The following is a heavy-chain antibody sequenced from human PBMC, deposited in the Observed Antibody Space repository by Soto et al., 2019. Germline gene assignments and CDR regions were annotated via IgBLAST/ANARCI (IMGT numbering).Heavy chain of an antibody. V-gene: IGHV1-8*01. CDR2: VNPNSGNT. CDR3: ARGITMVRGVMVDYMDV. CDR1: GYTFTSYD. J-gene: IGHJ6*03. Sequence: GASVKVSCKASGYTFTSYDINWVRQATGQGLEWMGWVNPNSGNTGYAQKFQGRVTMTRNTSISTAYMELSSLRSEDTAVYYCARGITMVRGVMVDYMDVWGKGTTVTVSS. D-gene: IGHD3-10*01.